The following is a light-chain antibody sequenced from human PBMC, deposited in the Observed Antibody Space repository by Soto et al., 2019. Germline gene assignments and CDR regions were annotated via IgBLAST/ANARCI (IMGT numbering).Light chain of an antibody. CDR2: GNS. Sequence: VLTQPPSVSGAPGQRVTISCTGSSSNIGAGYDVHWYQQLPGTAPKLLIYGNSNRPSGVPDRFSGSKSGTSASLAITGLQAEDEADYYCQSYDRSMSVVVFGGGTQLTVL. CDR3: QSYDRSMSVVV. J-gene: IGLJ2*01. CDR1: SSNIGAGYD. V-gene: IGLV1-40*01.